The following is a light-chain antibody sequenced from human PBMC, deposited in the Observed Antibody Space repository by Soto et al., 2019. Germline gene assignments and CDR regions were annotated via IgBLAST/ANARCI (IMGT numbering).Light chain of an antibody. J-gene: IGLJ2*01. CDR3: SAWDDSLSGPV. CDR2: STD. Sequence: VLTQPPSASGTPGQRVTISCSGSTSNIGTNYIYWYQQLPGTAPKLVVYSTDRRPSGVPGRFSGSKSGTSAFLAITGLRSEDEANYYCSAWDDSLSGPVFGGGTKLTVL. V-gene: IGLV1-47*02. CDR1: TSNIGTNY.